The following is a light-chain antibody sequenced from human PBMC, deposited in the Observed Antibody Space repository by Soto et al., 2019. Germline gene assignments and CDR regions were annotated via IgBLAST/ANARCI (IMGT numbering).Light chain of an antibody. Sequence: QSALTQPASVSGSPGQSITISCTGTSSDVGGYNYVSWYQQDPGRGPKVIIYDVTKRPSGVSNRFSGSKSGNTASLTISGLQAEDEADYYCTSYTTTSSVVFGGGTKLTVL. CDR3: TSYTTTSSVV. CDR2: DVT. CDR1: SSDVGGYNY. V-gene: IGLV2-14*01. J-gene: IGLJ2*01.